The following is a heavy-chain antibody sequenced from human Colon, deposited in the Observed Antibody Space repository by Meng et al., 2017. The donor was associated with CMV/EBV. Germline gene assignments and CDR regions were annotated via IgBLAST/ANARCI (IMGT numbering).Heavy chain of an antibody. D-gene: IGHD3-9*01. J-gene: IGHJ6*02. V-gene: IGHV1-18*01. CDR2: INTYDGHT. CDR3: ARGRRLRYFDPHVGGPYGMDV. Sequence: ASVKVSCKASGYTFTSYEITWVRQAPGQGLEWVGWINTYDGHTRYAQNIQGRVSMTADPSTSIVYMELRSLRSDDTAVYYCARGRRLRYFDPHVGGPYGMDVWGQGTTVTVSS. CDR1: GYTFTSYE.